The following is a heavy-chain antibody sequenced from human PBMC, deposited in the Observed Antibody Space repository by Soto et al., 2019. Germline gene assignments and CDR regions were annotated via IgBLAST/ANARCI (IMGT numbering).Heavy chain of an antibody. CDR2: ISGSGGST. CDR3: AKESDYDYIWGSYRHFDY. CDR1: GFTFSSYA. J-gene: IGHJ4*02. D-gene: IGHD3-16*02. Sequence: GVLRLSCAASGFTFSSYAMSWVRQAPGKGLEWVSAISGSGGSTYYADSVKGRFTISRDNSKNTLYLQMNSLRAEDTAVYYCAKESDYDYIWGSYRHFDYWGQGTLVTVSS. V-gene: IGHV3-23*01.